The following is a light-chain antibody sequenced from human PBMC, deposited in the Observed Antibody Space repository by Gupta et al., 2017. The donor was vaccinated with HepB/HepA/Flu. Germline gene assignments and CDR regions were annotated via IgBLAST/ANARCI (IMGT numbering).Light chain of an antibody. CDR2: EVS. V-gene: IGLV2-8*01. CDR3: SSDAGNNNLV. Sequence: QSALTHPPSASGSPRQSVTISCAGTSSDVGGYNYVSWYQQHPGKAHNLLIYEVSKRPAGVPDRFSASKSGNTASLTVSGRKEEEEADYYCSSDAGNNNLVFGRGTNLTVL. CDR1: SSDVGGYNY. J-gene: IGLJ2*01.